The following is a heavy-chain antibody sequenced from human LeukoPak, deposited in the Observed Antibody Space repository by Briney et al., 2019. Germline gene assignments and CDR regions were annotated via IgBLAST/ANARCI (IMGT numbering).Heavy chain of an antibody. Sequence: GGSLRLSCAASGFSFNSYGMNWVRQAPEKGLEWVSYISSGSGTIYYADSVKGRFTISRDNAKNSLYLQMNSLRDEDTAVYYCARGGAARPDYWGQGTLVTVSS. J-gene: IGHJ4*02. D-gene: IGHD6-6*01. V-gene: IGHV3-48*02. CDR1: GFSFNSYG. CDR2: ISSGSGTI. CDR3: ARGGAARPDY.